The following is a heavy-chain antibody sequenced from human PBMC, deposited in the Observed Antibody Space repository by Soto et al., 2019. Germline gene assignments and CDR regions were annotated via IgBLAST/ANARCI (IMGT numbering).Heavy chain of an antibody. Sequence: QITLNESGPTQVKPRQTLTLTCTFSGFSLTTSGVGVGWIRQSPGKAPEWVALIYWDADKRYSPSLKSRPTSTKDTSKNHVVLTMANLDPADTATYYCAHRVLRTVFGLVTTTAIYFDFWGQGTPVAVSS. V-gene: IGHV2-5*02. CDR1: GFSLTTSGVG. CDR2: IYWDADK. D-gene: IGHD3-3*01. CDR3: AHRVLRTVFGLVTTTAIYFDF. J-gene: IGHJ4*02.